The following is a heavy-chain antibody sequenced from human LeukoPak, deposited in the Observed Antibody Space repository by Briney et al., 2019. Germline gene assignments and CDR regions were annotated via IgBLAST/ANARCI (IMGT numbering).Heavy chain of an antibody. CDR3: VRVRHGDSFDY. D-gene: IGHD4-17*01. CDR2: IRNEANSYIT. CDR1: GFTFRNLY. Sequence: GVSLRLFCAASGFTFRNLYMLWLRQSPGRALEGVGRIRNEANSYITEYVTSVKGSFSISSEDAKNSMFLQMNSLKTEATAVYYCVRVRHGDSFDYWGQGTLVTVSS. V-gene: IGHV3-72*01. J-gene: IGHJ4*02.